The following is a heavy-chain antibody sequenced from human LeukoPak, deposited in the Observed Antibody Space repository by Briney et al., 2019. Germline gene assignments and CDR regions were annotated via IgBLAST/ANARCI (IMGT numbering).Heavy chain of an antibody. CDR1: GFSFSSYS. J-gene: IGHJ4*02. Sequence: PGGSLRLSCAASGFSFSSYSMTWVRQAPGKGLEWVANIKQDGSDIFYVDSVKGRFTISRDNAKNSLYLQMSSLRAEDTAVYYCARVRGGLRFLDYWGQGTLVTVSS. V-gene: IGHV3-7*03. CDR2: IKQDGSDI. D-gene: IGHD5-12*01. CDR3: ARVRGGLRFLDY.